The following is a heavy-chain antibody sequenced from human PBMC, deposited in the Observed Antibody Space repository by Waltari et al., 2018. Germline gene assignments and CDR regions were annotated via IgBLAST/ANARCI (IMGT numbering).Heavy chain of an antibody. V-gene: IGHV5-51*01. CDR3: ARPVYGSGSSVYWYFDL. CDR2: IYPGDSDT. J-gene: IGHJ2*01. Sequence: EVQLVQSGAEVKKPGESLKISCKGSGYSFTSYWIGWVRQMPRKGLEWMGIIYPGDSDTRFSPSFQGQVTISADKSISTAYLQWSSLKASDTAMYYCARPVYGSGSSVYWYFDLWGRGTLVTVSS. D-gene: IGHD3-10*01. CDR1: GYSFTSYW.